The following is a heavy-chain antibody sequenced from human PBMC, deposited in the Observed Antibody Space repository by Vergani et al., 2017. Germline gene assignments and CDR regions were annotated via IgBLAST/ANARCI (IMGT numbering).Heavy chain of an antibody. Sequence: EVQLVESGGGLVQPGGSLRLSCAASGFTFSSYWMSWVRQAPGKGLEWVSGISWNSGSIGYADSVKGRFTISRDNSKNTLYLQMNSLRAEDTAVYYCAGEGVGYYASSVYYGGAFDIWGQGTMVTVSS. J-gene: IGHJ3*02. CDR1: GFTFSSYW. V-gene: IGHV3-23*04. CDR2: ISWNSGSI. CDR3: AGEGVGYYASSVYYGGAFDI. D-gene: IGHD3-22*01.